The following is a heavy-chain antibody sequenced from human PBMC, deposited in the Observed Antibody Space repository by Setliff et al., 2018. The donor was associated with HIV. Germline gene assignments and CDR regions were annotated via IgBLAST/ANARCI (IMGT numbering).Heavy chain of an antibody. J-gene: IGHJ6*03. V-gene: IGHV4-59*01. Sequence: SETLSLTCTVSGGSISSYYWSWIWQPPGKGLEWIGYIYYSGSTNYNPSLKSRVTISVDTSKNQFSLKLSSVTAADTAVYYCARGDGTKYYYYYYMDVWGKGTTGTVSS. CDR3: ARGDGTKYYYYYYMDV. D-gene: IGHD1-7*01. CDR2: IYYSGST. CDR1: GGSISSYY.